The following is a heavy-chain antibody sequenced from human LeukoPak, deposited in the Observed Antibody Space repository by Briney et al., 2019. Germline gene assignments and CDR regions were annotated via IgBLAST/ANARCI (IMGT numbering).Heavy chain of an antibody. Sequence: SETLSLTCTVSGGSISSSSYYWGWIRQPPGKGLEWIGSIYYSGSTYYNPSLKSRVTISVDTSKNQFSLKLSSVTAADTAVYYCARDKDFWSGYSYAFDIWGQGTMVTVSS. CDR1: GGSISSSSYY. CDR3: ARDKDFWSGYSYAFDI. V-gene: IGHV4-39*02. D-gene: IGHD3-3*01. J-gene: IGHJ3*02. CDR2: IYYSGST.